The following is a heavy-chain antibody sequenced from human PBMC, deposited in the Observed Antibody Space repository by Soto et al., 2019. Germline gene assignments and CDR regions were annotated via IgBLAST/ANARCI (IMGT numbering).Heavy chain of an antibody. CDR3: ARARPGAYFDY. Sequence: GGSLRLSCAASGFTFTRYSMNWVRQAPGKGLEWVSSISSTTNYIYYADSMKGRFTVSRDNAKNSVYLEMNSLRVEDTAMYYCARARPGAYFDYWGQGT. CDR2: ISSTTNYI. V-gene: IGHV3-21*01. J-gene: IGHJ4*02. CDR1: GFTFTRYS.